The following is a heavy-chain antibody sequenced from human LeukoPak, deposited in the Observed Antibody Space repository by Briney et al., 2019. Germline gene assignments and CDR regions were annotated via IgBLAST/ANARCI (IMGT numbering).Heavy chain of an antibody. CDR3: ARMPDILTGLDP. Sequence: SETLSLTCTVSGGSMNNYYWNWIRQPPGKGLEWIAYIYYSGSTNYNPSLKSRVTISVDTSKNKFSLKLASVTTADTAVYYCARMPDILTGLDPWGQGTLVSVSS. V-gene: IGHV4-59*01. CDR2: IYYSGST. CDR1: GGSMNNYY. D-gene: IGHD3-9*01. J-gene: IGHJ5*02.